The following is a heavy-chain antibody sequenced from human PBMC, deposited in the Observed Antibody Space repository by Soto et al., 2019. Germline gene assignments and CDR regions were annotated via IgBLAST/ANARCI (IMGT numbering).Heavy chain of an antibody. V-gene: IGHV3-23*01. J-gene: IGHJ4*02. CDR2: ITKTGDT. D-gene: IGHD6-13*01. CDR3: ARGLLNGRWYAAD. Sequence: EVHLLESGGALVHPGESLRLSCETSGFTFSNCVMTWVRQAPGKGLEWVSVITKTGDTDYAEPVKGRFTISRDMSKNTTYLQMNSLRAEDTAVYDCARGLLNGRWYAADWGQGTLVTVSS. CDR1: GFTFSNCV.